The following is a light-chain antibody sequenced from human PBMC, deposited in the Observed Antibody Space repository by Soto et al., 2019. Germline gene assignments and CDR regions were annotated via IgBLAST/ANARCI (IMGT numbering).Light chain of an antibody. CDR2: YAS. CDR1: QDISNY. J-gene: IGKJ4*01. CDR3: QQYDNLPLT. Sequence: DVQMTQSPSSFSASVGDRVTITCLASQDISNYLYWYQQKPWKAPKLLIYYASNLETGGPSRFSGSGSGTDFTFTISSLQPEDIATYYCQQYDNLPLTFGGGTKVDIK. V-gene: IGKV1-33*01.